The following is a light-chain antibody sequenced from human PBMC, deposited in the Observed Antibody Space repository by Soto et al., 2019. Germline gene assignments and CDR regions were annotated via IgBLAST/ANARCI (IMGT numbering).Light chain of an antibody. CDR3: QQSYGTPIT. CDR1: QSVSNW. CDR2: KAS. J-gene: IGKJ5*01. Sequence: GDRVIITCRASQSVSNWLAWYQQKPGKAPNLLIDKASSLKSGVPSRFSGSGSGTDFTLTITSLQPEDFATYYCQQSYGTPITFGQGTRLEIK. V-gene: IGKV1-5*03.